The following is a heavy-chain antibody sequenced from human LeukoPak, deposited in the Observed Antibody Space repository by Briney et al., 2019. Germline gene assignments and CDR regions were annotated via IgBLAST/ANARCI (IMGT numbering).Heavy chain of an antibody. D-gene: IGHD1-14*01. Sequence: GSLKLSCATSGFTFSGSAIHWVRQASGKGLEWVGRIRSKANSYATTDAASVKGRFTISRDDSKNTAYLQMNSLRAEDTAVYYCAKTTQYNWNHAGVDYWGQGTLVTVSS. CDR3: AKTTQYNWNHAGVDY. J-gene: IGHJ4*02. CDR1: GFTFSGSA. V-gene: IGHV3-73*01. CDR2: IRSKANSYAT.